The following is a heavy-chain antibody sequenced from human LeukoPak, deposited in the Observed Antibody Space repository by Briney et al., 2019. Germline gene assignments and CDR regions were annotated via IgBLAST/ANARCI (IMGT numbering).Heavy chain of an antibody. J-gene: IGHJ4*02. D-gene: IGHD5-12*01. CDR1: GYSFTSYW. CDR3: ARHEPSMVATDY. V-gene: IGHV5-51*01. CDR2: IYPGASDT. Sequence: GGSLQISCKGSGYSFTSYWIGGVRQVPGKGLEWMGIIYPGASDTRYSPSFQGQVTISADKSISTAYLQWSSLKASDTAMYYCARHEPSMVATDYWGQGTLVTVSS.